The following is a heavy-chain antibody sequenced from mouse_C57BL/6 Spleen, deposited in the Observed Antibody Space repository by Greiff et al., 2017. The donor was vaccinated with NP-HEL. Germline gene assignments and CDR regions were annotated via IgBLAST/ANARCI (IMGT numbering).Heavy chain of an antibody. V-gene: IGHV1-69*01. CDR3: ARRLFYFDY. CDR2: IDPSDSYT. Sequence: QVQLQQSGAELVMPGASVKLSCKASGYTFTSYWMHWVKQRPGQGLEWIGEIDPSDSYTNYNQKFKGKSTLTVDKSSSTAYMQLSSLTSEDSAVYYCARRLFYFDYWGQGTTLTVSS. J-gene: IGHJ2*01. CDR1: GYTFTSYW.